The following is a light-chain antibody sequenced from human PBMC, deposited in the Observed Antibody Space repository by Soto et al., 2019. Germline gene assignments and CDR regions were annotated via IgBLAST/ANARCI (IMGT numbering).Light chain of an antibody. CDR1: QGISNL. V-gene: IGKV1-17*01. CDR2: AAS. J-gene: IGKJ1*01. Sequence: DIQMTQSPSSLSASVGDRVTITCRASQGISNLLGWFQHKPGKAPKRLIYAASSLQGGVPSRFSGSGSGTEFTLTISSLQPDDFATYYCQQYITYPYAFGQGTKVEIK. CDR3: QQYITYPYA.